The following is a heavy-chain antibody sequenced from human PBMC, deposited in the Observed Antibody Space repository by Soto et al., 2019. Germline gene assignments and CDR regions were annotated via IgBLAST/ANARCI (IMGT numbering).Heavy chain of an antibody. CDR3: ARAVWFGESPGFDY. Sequence: QVQLQESGPGLVKPSQTLSLTCTVSGGSISSCGYYWSWIRQHPGKGLEWIGYIYYSGSTYYNPSLKSRVTISVDTSKNQFSLKLSSVTAADTAVYYCARAVWFGESPGFDYWGKGTLVTVSS. V-gene: IGHV4-31*03. CDR2: IYYSGST. D-gene: IGHD3-10*01. J-gene: IGHJ4*02. CDR1: GGSISSCGYY.